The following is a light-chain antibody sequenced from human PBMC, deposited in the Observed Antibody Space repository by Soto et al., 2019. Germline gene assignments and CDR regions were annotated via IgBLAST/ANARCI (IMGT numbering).Light chain of an antibody. CDR2: EAS. V-gene: IGKV3-15*01. CDR3: QQYNNWPPVP. J-gene: IGKJ3*01. CDR1: QSITSN. Sequence: EVVMTQSPATLSVSPGERATLSCRASQSITSNLAWYQQRPGQTPRLLIYEASTRATGIPARFSGSGSGTEFTLTISSLQSEDFAVYYCQQYNNWPPVPFGPGTKVDIK.